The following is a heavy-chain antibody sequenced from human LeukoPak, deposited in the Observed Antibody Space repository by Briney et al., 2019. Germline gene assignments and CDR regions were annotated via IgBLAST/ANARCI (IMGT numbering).Heavy chain of an antibody. CDR3: ARSGADILTVEEPKFHFDY. V-gene: IGHV1-46*01. D-gene: IGHD3-9*01. CDR1: GYTLTSYY. J-gene: IGHJ4*02. CDR2: INPSGGST. Sequence: GASVKVSCKASGYTLTSYYMHWVRQAPGQGLEWMGIINPSGGSTSYAQKFQGRVTMTRDTSTSTVYMELSSLRSEDTAVYYCARSGADILTVEEPKFHFDYWGQGTLVTVSS.